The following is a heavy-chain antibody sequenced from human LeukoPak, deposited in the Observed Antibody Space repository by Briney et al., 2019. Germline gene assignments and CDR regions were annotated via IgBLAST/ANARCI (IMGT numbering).Heavy chain of an antibody. CDR3: ARRLTQYDCFDP. CDR2: TYYRSTWYN. Sequence: SQTLSLTCAISGDSVSSNSVTWNWIRRSPSRGLEWLGRTYYRSTWYNYYAVSVRGRITVNPDTSKNQFSLHLNSVTPEDTAVYYCARRLTQYDCFDPWGQGILVTVSS. CDR1: GDSVSSNSVT. V-gene: IGHV6-1*01. D-gene: IGHD2-2*01. J-gene: IGHJ5*02.